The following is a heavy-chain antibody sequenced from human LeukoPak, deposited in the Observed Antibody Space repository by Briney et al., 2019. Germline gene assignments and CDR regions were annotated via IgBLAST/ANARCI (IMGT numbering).Heavy chain of an antibody. CDR3: AKRIQYSSSSAYFDY. D-gene: IGHD6-6*01. V-gene: IGHV3-23*01. CDR2: ISDSGGDT. J-gene: IGHJ4*02. CDR1: GFTFNNYA. Sequence: GGSLRLSCAVSGFTFNNYAMSWVRQAPGKGLEWVSAISDSGGDTDYADSVKGRFTISRDNFKNTLYLQMNSLRAEDTATYYCAKRIQYSSSSAYFDYWGQGTLVTVSS.